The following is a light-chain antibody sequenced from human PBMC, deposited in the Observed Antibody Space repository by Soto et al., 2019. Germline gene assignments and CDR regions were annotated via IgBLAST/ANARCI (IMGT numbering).Light chain of an antibody. CDR2: YDS. CDR1: NIGSRS. J-gene: IGLJ2*01. Sequence: SYELTQPPSVSEAPGETATVTCGGNNIGSRSVHWYQQRPGQAPMLVIYYDSDRPSGIPERFSGSNSGDTATLTITGVEAGDEADYYCQVWDSSSDLVVFGGGTKLTVL. V-gene: IGLV3-21*04. CDR3: QVWDSSSDLVV.